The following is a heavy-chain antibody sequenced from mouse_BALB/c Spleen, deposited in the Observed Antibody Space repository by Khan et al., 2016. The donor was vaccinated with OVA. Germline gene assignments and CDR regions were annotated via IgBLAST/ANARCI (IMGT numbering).Heavy chain of an antibody. Sequence: EVQLQQSGPELVKPGASVKMSCKASGYTFTDYYMKWLKQSHGKRLEWIGDINPDNGDTFYNQKFKDKATLTVDKSSSTAHMQLNGLTSEDSAVYYCARGLFDVWGAGTTVTVSS. V-gene: IGHV1-26*01. CDR2: INPDNGDT. CDR3: ARGLFDV. J-gene: IGHJ1*01. CDR1: GYTFTDYY.